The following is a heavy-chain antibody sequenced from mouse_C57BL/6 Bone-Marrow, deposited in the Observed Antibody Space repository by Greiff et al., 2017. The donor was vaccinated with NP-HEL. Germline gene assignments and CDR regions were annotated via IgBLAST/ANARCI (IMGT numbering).Heavy chain of an antibody. D-gene: IGHD3-2*02. J-gene: IGHJ3*01. CDR1: GYSFTSYY. V-gene: IGHV1-66*01. Sequence: VKLVESGPELVKPGASVKISCKASGYSFTSYYIHWVKQRPGQGLEWIGWIYPGSGNTKYNEKFKGKATLTADTSSSTAYMQLSSLTSEDSAVYYCAHSSGPFAYWGQGTLVTVSA. CDR2: IYPGSGNT. CDR3: AHSSGPFAY.